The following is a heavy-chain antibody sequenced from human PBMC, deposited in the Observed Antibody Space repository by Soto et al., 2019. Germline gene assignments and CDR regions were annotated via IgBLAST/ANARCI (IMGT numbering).Heavy chain of an antibody. CDR2: ISPIFGTA. D-gene: IGHD3-10*01. V-gene: IGHV1-69*01. J-gene: IGHJ4*02. CDR3: ARGSGLWFGEFPSDY. CDR1: GGTFSSYA. Sequence: QVQLVQSGAEVKKPGSSVKVSCKASGGTFSSYAISWVRQAPGQGLEWMGGISPIFGTANYAQKFQGRVTITEDDTTSTAYMELSSLRSEDTAVYYCARGSGLWFGEFPSDYWGQGTLVTVSS.